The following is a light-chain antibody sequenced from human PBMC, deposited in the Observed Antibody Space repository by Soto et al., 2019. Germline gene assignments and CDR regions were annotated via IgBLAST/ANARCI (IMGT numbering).Light chain of an antibody. CDR2: GAS. J-gene: IGKJ1*01. V-gene: IGKV3D-15*01. CDR3: QQCNNWPSWT. CDR1: QSVSSN. Sequence: IVMTQSPATLSVSPGERATLSCRASQSVSSNLAWYQQKPGQAPRLLIYGASTRATGIPARFSGSGSGTEFTLTISSLQSEDSAVYFCQQCNNWPSWTFGQGT.